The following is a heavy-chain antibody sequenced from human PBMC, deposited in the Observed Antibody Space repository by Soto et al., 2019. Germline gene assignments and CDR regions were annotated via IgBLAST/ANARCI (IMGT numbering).Heavy chain of an antibody. Sequence: SETLSLTCTVSGGSISSYYWSWIRQPPGKGLEWIGYIYYSGSTNYNPSLKSRVTISVDTSKNQFSLKLSSVTAADTAVYYCARSKHDIAAWFDPWGQGTLVTVSS. CDR3: ARSKHDIAAWFDP. V-gene: IGHV4-59*01. CDR2: IYYSGST. CDR1: GGSISSYY. D-gene: IGHD6-25*01. J-gene: IGHJ5*02.